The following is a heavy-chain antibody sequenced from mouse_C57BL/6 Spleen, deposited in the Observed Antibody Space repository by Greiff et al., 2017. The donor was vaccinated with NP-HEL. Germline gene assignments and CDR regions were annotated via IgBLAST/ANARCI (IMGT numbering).Heavy chain of an antibody. CDR1: GFTFSSYA. CDR2: ISSGGDYI. J-gene: IGHJ2*01. D-gene: IGHD3-2*02. V-gene: IGHV5-9-1*02. CDR3: TRTGTAQALYYFDY. Sequence: DVHLVESGEGLVKPGGSLKLSCAASGFTFSSYAMSWVRQTPEKRLEWVAYISSGGDYIYYADTVKGRFTISRDNARNTLYLQMSSLKSADTAMYYCTRTGTAQALYYFDYWGQGTTLTVSS.